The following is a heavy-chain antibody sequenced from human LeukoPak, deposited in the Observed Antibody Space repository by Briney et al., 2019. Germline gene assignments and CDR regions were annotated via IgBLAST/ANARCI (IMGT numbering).Heavy chain of an antibody. J-gene: IGHJ6*02. CDR1: GFTFDDYT. CDR2: ISWDGGST. CDR3: AKDPRKHYYYGMDV. Sequence: PGGSLRLSCAASGFTFDDYTMHWVRQAPGKGLEWVSLISWDGGSTYYADSVKGRFTISRDNSKNTLYLQMNSLRAEDTAVYYCAKDPRKHYYYGMDVWGQGTTVTVSS. V-gene: IGHV3-43*01.